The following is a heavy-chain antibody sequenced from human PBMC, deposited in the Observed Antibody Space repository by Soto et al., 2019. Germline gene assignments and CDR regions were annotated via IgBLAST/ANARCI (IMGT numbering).Heavy chain of an antibody. CDR2: IIPIFGTA. J-gene: IGHJ4*02. CDR1: GGTFSSYA. V-gene: IGHV1-69*06. D-gene: IGHD6-13*01. Sequence: QVQLVQSGAEVKKPGSSVKVSCKASGGTFSSYAISWVRQAPGQGLEWMGGIIPIFGTANYAQKFQGRVTITADKSTSTAYMELSSLRSEDTAVYYCARAGQGGRQQMVPFDYWGQGPLVTVSS. CDR3: ARAGQGGRQQMVPFDY.